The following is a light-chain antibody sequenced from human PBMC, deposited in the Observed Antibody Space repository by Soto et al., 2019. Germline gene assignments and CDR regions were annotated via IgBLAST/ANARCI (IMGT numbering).Light chain of an antibody. V-gene: IGKV2-30*01. CDR2: KVF. J-gene: IGKJ2*01. CDR3: MQTAHWPYT. Sequence: DVVMTQSPLSLPVTLGQSASISCTSSQSLVYADGNTYLNWLQQRPGQSTRRLIYKVFNRDSGVPDRFSGSASGSEFTLTISRVEAEDIGVYYCMQTAHWPYTFGRGTKVDIK. CDR1: QSLVYADGNTY.